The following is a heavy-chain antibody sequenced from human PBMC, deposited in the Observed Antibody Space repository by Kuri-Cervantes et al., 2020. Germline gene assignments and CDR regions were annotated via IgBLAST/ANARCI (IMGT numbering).Heavy chain of an antibody. CDR3: ARAGPPGLPPLGP. J-gene: IGHJ5*02. CDR1: GFTFSDYY. D-gene: IGHD7-27*01. V-gene: IGHV3-11*04. Sequence: GESLKISCAAYGFTFSDYYMSWIRQVPGKGLEWVSYISDTSASIYYTDSVKGRITISRDNAKKSLYLQMISLRGEDTDVYYCARAGPPGLPPLGPWGQGTLVTVSS. CDR2: ISDTSASI.